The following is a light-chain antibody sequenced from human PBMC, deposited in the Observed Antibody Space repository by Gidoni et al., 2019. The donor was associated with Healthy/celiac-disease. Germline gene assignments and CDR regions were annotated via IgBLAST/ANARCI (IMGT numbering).Light chain of an antibody. CDR1: QSVSSN. J-gene: IGKJ4*01. CDR2: AAS. Sequence: EIVMTHSPATLSVSPGERATLSCRASQSVSSNLAWYHQKPGQAPRLLIYAASTRATGIPARFSGSGSGTEFTLTISSLQSEDFAVYYCQQYNNWPPLTFGGGTKVEIK. CDR3: QQYNNWPPLT. V-gene: IGKV3-15*01.